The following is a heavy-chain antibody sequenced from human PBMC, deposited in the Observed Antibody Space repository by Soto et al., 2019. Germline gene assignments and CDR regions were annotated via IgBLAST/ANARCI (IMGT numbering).Heavy chain of an antibody. J-gene: IGHJ4*02. D-gene: IGHD5-12*01. V-gene: IGHV4-59*12. CDR3: AREGSYSAYNFAHGIQLWFFDF. CDR1: GETIYGSY. Sequence: SYSTSITRAFSGETIYGSYWSWIRQTTGKGLEWIGYIYYSGSTNFNPSLKSRVTMSVDTARNQFSLQLSSVTAADMAVYYCAREGSYSAYNFAHGIQLWFFDFWGQG. CDR2: IYYSGST.